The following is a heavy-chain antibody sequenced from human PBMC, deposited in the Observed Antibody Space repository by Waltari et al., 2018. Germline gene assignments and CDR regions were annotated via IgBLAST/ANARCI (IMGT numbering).Heavy chain of an antibody. V-gene: IGHV4-61*02. CDR2: SDTSGGT. CDR3: AGGYSSSYDYDAFDI. Sequence: QVQLQESGPGLVKPSQTLSLTCTVSGGSISSGSYYWSWIRQPAGKGRGWIGRSDTSGGTNYNPALKSRVTISVDTSKNQFSLKLSSVTAADTAVNYCAGGYSSSYDYDAFDIWGQGTMVTVSS. CDR1: GGSISSGSYY. J-gene: IGHJ3*02. D-gene: IGHD6-13*01.